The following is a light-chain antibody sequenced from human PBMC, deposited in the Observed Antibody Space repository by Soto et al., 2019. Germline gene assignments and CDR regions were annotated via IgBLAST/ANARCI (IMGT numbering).Light chain of an antibody. V-gene: IGKV3-15*01. J-gene: IGKJ1*01. CDR3: VHHNTYPLA. Sequence: EVVMTQSPATLSVSPGERATLSCRASRGIGSTLAWYQQKPGQTPRLLIYDTSTRATGVPARFIGSASGTEFTLTITSLQSEDFATYYCVHHNTYPLAFGQGTKVDIK. CDR2: DTS. CDR1: RGIGST.